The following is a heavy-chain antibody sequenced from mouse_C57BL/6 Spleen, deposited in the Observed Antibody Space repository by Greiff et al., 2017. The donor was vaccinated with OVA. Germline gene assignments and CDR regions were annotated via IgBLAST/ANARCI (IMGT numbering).Heavy chain of an antibody. J-gene: IGHJ3*01. CDR2: ISSGSSTI. V-gene: IGHV5-17*01. CDR1: GFTFSDYG. CDR3: ARMVGH. Sequence: EVHLVESGGGLVKPGGSLKLSCAASGFTFSDYGMHWVRQAPEKGLEWVAYISSGSSTIYYADTVKGRFTISRDNAKNTLFLQMTSLRSEDTAMYYCARMVGHWGQGTLVTVSA. D-gene: IGHD1-1*02.